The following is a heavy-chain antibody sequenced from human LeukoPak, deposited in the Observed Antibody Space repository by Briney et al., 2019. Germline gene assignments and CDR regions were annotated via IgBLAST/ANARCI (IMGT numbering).Heavy chain of an antibody. CDR2: IYYSGST. CDR3: ARDETSFHYGMDV. CDR1: GGSISSGGYY. J-gene: IGHJ6*02. Sequence: PSETLSLTCTVSGGSISSGGYYWSRIRQHPGKGLEWIGYIYYSGSTYYNPSLKSRVTISVDTSKNQFSLKLSSVTAADTAVYYCARDETSFHYGMDVWGQGTTVTVSS. V-gene: IGHV4-31*03.